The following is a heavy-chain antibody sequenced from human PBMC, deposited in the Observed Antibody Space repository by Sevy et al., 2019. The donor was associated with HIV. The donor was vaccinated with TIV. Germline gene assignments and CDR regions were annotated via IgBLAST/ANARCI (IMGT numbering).Heavy chain of an antibody. Sequence: ASVKVSCKTSGYTFTSYRITWVRQAPGQGLEWMGWISAHNGDTNYAQKIQGRVTMISETSTSTAYMVLRSHRSDVTAIYYCAREYCSGGSCYSLAYWGQGTLVPLLS. D-gene: IGHD2-15*01. CDR1: GYTFTSYR. CDR3: AREYCSGGSCYSLAY. CDR2: ISAHNGDT. V-gene: IGHV1-18*01. J-gene: IGHJ4*02.